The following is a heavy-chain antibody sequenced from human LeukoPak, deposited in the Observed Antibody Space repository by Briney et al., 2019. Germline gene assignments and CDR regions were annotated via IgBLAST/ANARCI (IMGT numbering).Heavy chain of an antibody. CDR1: GGSFSGYY. CDR3: ARDLELRY. Sequence: SETLSLTCAVYGGSFSGYYWSWIRQPPGKGLEWIGEINDSGSTNYNPPLKSRVTISEDTSKSQFSLKLSSVTAADTAVYYCARDLELRYWGQGTRVTISS. CDR2: INDSGST. V-gene: IGHV4-34*01. D-gene: IGHD1-7*01. J-gene: IGHJ4*02.